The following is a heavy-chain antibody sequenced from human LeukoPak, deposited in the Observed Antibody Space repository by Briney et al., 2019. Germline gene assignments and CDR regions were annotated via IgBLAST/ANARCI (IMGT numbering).Heavy chain of an antibody. D-gene: IGHD6-13*01. V-gene: IGHV1-2*02. CDR1: GYTFTGYY. CDR2: INPNSGGT. J-gene: IGHJ3*02. Sequence: ASVKVSCKASGYTFTGYYMHWVRQAPGRGLEWMGWINPNSGGTNYAQKFQGRVTMTRDTSISTAYMELSRLRSDDTAVYYCARASAAAGTRAFGIWGQGTMVTVSS. CDR3: ARASAAAGTRAFGI.